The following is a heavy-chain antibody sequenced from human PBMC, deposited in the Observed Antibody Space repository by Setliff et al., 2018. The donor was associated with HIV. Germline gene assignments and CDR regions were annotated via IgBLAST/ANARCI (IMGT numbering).Heavy chain of an antibody. CDR2: VYYGGIT. D-gene: IGHD1-26*01. CDR3: ARGREVKRDTYYDYFYMDV. Sequence: SETLSLTCTVSGVATDSNYWTWIRQSPGKGLEWIGYVYYGGITNYSPSLKSRVTISVDSSKNQFSLKLTSVTAADAAIYYCARGREVKRDTYYDYFYMDVWSRGTAVTVSS. V-gene: IGHV4-59*01. J-gene: IGHJ6*03. CDR1: GVATDSNY.